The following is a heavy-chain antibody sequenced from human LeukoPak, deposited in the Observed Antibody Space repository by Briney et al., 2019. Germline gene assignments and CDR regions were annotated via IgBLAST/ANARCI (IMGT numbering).Heavy chain of an antibody. CDR1: GYIFTSYY. V-gene: IGHV1-46*01. J-gene: IGHJ3*02. CDR3: ARGRNYYDSSRYYYEGDAFDI. Sequence: GASVKVSYKASGYIFTSYYMYWVRQAPGQGLGWGGIINPIGGSIRYAQKFQGRVTMTRDTSTSTVYMELSSLRSEDTAVYYCARGRNYYDSSRYYYEGDAFDIWGQGTMVTVSS. D-gene: IGHD3-22*01. CDR2: INPIGGSI.